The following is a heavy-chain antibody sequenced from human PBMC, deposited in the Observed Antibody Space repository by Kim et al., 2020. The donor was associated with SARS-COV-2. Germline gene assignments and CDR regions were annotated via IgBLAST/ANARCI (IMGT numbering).Heavy chain of an antibody. Sequence: SETLSLTCAVYGGSFNEYYWSWIRQPPGKGLEWIGDITHPGSTNYNPSLKSRLTMSLDTSKNQFSLKLTSVTAADTAVYYCARSSRTRHIVVVGAVSARGAFDIWGPGTMVTVSS. V-gene: IGHV4-34*01. D-gene: IGHD2-15*01. CDR3: ARSSRTRHIVVVGAVSARGAFDI. J-gene: IGHJ3*02. CDR1: GGSFNEYY. CDR2: ITHPGST.